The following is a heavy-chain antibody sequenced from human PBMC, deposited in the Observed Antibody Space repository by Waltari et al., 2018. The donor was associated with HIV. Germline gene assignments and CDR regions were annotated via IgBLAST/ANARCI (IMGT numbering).Heavy chain of an antibody. CDR1: GGSVINSDYY. Sequence: QLQLQQSGPGLVKPSETLSLTCTVSGGSVINSDYYWDFIRQSPGKGLEWIGNIYYTGTTFYNPSLKSRVTMSADLSRNQFSLRLNSVTAADTAIYYCARRPRMAAFCLYYGMDVWGQGTTVTVSS. D-gene: IGHD2-8*01. CDR2: IYYTGTT. V-gene: IGHV4-39*01. CDR3: ARRPRMAAFCLYYGMDV. J-gene: IGHJ6*02.